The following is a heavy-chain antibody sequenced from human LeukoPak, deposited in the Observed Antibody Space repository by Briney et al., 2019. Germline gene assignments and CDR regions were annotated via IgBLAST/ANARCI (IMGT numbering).Heavy chain of an antibody. V-gene: IGHV3-23*01. J-gene: IGHJ4*02. CDR2: IGATT. D-gene: IGHD3-16*01. CDR3: ARDRGGHDFDH. Sequence: GGSLRLSCAGSGIIFGSYAMSWVRQAPGKGLEWVSAIGATTYYADSVKGRFTISRDTSKNTLYPQMNSLRAEDAAVYYCARDRGGHDFDHWGQGTLVTVSS. CDR1: GIIFGSYA.